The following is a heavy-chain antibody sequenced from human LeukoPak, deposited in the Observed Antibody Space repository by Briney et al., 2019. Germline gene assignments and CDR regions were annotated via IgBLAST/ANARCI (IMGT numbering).Heavy chain of an antibody. CDR1: GGSISSGSYY. V-gene: IGHV4-61*02. D-gene: IGHD6-19*01. J-gene: IGHJ4*02. CDR2: IYTSGST. CDR3: ARDTQWLGFIDY. Sequence: SETLSLTCTVSGGSISSGSYYWSWIRQPAGKGLEWIGRIYTSGSTNYNPSLKGRVTISVDTSKNQFSLKLSSVTAADTAVYYCARDTQWLGFIDYWGQGTLVTVSS.